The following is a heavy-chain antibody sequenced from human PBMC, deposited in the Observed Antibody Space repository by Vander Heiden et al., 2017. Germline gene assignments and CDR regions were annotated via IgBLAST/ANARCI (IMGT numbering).Heavy chain of an antibody. CDR3: AKDLSGSSDAFDI. V-gene: IGHV3-9*01. D-gene: IGHD1-26*01. CDR1: GFTFDDYA. Sequence: VQLVESGGGLVQPGRSLRLSCAASGFTFDDYAMHWVRQAPGKGLEWVSGISWNSGSIGYADSVKGRFTISRDNAKNSLYLQMNSLRAEDTALYYCAKDLSGSSDAFDIWGQGTMVTVSS. J-gene: IGHJ3*02. CDR2: ISWNSGSI.